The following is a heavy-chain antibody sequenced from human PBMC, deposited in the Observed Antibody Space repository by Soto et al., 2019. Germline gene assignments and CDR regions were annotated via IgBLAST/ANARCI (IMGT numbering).Heavy chain of an antibody. CDR1: GGSISSYY. CDR3: AADVGGYIYGLARH. D-gene: IGHD4-17*01. Sequence: SETLSLTCTVSGGSISSYYWSWIRQPPGKGLERIGYIYYSGSTNYNPSLKSRVTISRDMSTSTAYMELSSLRPEDTAVYYCAADVGGYIYGLARHWGPGTLVTVSS. CDR2: IYYSGST. J-gene: IGHJ4*02. V-gene: IGHV4-59*12.